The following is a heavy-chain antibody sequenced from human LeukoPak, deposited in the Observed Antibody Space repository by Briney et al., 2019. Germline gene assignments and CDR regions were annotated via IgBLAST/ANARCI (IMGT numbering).Heavy chain of an antibody. V-gene: IGHV1-2*02. Sequence: GASVKVSCKASGYTFTGYYMHWVRQAPGQGLGGRGGSTPNSGGTNYAQKFQGRVTMTRDTSISTAYMELSRLRSDDTAVYYCARATGYSSGWSPAYYFDYWGQGTLVTVSS. J-gene: IGHJ4*02. CDR1: GYTFTGYY. CDR3: ARATGYSSGWSPAYYFDY. CDR2: STPNSGGT. D-gene: IGHD6-19*01.